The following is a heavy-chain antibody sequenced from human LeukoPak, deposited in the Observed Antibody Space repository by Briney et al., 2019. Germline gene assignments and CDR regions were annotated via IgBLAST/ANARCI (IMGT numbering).Heavy chain of an antibody. CDR3: ARGRAVDY. Sequence: SESLSLTCAVYGGSFSGYCWSWIRQPPGKGLEWIGEINDSGSTNYNPSLKSRVTISVDTSKNQFSLKLSSVTAADTAVYYCARGRAVDYWGQGTLVTVSS. CDR1: GGSFSGYC. V-gene: IGHV4-34*01. CDR2: INDSGST. J-gene: IGHJ4*02.